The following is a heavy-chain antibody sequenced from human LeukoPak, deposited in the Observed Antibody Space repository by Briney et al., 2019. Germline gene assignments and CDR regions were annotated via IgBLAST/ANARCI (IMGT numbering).Heavy chain of an antibody. V-gene: IGHV4-31*03. CDR2: IYYGGRS. CDR1: GGSISSGGYY. J-gene: IGHJ4*02. D-gene: IGHD1-26*01. Sequence: SETLSLTCTVSGGSISSGGYYWNWVRQHPGKGLEWVGYIYYGGRSYYNPSLKSRVSISVDTSKNQFSLRLSSVTAADTAVYFCARGGAYHWSDWGQGTLVTVSS. CDR3: ARGGAYHWSD.